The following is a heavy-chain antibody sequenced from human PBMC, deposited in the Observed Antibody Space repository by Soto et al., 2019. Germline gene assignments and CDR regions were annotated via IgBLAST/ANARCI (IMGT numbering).Heavy chain of an antibody. V-gene: IGHV3-64D*06. CDR2: ISSEGAST. CDR3: VKDRYVDY. CDR1: GFIFSSYA. J-gene: IGHJ4*02. Sequence: TGGSLRLSCSVSGFIFSSYAMHWVRQAPGKGLEYAASISSEGASTYYADSVKGRFIISRDNSKNTLYLQMSSLRTEDTAVYYCVKDRYVDYWGQGILVTVSS.